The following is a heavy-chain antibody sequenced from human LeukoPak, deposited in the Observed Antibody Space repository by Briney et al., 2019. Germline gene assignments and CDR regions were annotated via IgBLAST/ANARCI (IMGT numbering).Heavy chain of an antibody. CDR1: GFTFSDYY. J-gene: IGHJ3*02. V-gene: IGHV3-11*01. D-gene: IGHD3-10*01. CDR2: ISSSGSTI. Sequence: GGSLRLSCAASGFTFSDYYMSWIRQAPGKGLEGVSYISSSGSTIYYADSVKGRFTISRDNAKNSLYLHMNSLTAEDTAMYYCARDWVAGVPFDAFDIWGQGTMVSVSS. CDR3: ARDWVAGVPFDAFDI.